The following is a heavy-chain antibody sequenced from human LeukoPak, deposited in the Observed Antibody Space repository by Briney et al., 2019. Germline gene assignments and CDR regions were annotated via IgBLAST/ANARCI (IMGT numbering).Heavy chain of an antibody. CDR3: ARVRGYGIAAAGRRYFDY. J-gene: IGHJ4*02. D-gene: IGHD6-13*01. Sequence: ASVKVSCKASGYIFIAYHIHWVRQAPGQGLEWMGWMNPNSGNTGYAQKFQGRVTITRNTSISTAYMELSSLRSEDTAVYYCARVRGYGIAAAGRRYFDYWGQGTLVTVSS. CDR2: MNPNSGNT. V-gene: IGHV1-8*03. CDR1: GYIFIAYH.